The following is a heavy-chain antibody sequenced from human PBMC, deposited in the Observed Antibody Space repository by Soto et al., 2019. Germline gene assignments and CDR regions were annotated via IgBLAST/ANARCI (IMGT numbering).Heavy chain of an antibody. CDR1: GGTFSSYA. D-gene: IGHD2-21*02. V-gene: IGHV1-69*13. CDR3: AIDGEYRDSFVY. CDR2: IIPIFGTA. J-gene: IGHJ4*02. Sequence: ASVKVSCKASGGTFSSYAISWVRQAPGQGLEWMGGIIPIFGTANYAQKFQGRVTITADESTSTAYMELSSLRSEDTAVYYCAIDGEYRDSFVYWGQGTLVTLSS.